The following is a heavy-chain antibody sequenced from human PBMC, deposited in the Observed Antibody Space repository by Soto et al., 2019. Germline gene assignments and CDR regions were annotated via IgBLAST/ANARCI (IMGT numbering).Heavy chain of an antibody. D-gene: IGHD3-10*01. Sequence: EVQLVQSGAEMKKPGESLRISCESFGYTFTSHWISWVRQRPGKGLEWMGRIDPSDSYTNYGPSFEGHVTMSVDMASKTADLQLSSLKASDTASYYWARLSTMVYYFDYWGQGTLVTVSS. CDR3: ARLSTMVYYFDY. J-gene: IGHJ4*02. V-gene: IGHV5-10-1*01. CDR2: IDPSDSYT. CDR1: GYTFTSHW.